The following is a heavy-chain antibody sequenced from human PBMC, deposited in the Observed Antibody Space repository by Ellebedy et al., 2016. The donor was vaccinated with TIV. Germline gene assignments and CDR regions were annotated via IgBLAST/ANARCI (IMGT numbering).Heavy chain of an antibody. CDR1: GGSTRNYY. CDR3: AASDSADSDY. CDR2: MYYSGSS. J-gene: IGHJ4*02. D-gene: IGHD5-18*01. Sequence: MPSETLSLTCTVSGGSTRNYYCTWTRQPPGKGLEWIGHMYYSGSSNYNPSLKSRVTMSIDTSKNQFSLKMSSVTAADTAVYYCAASDSADSDYWGPGTLVTVSS. V-gene: IGHV4-59*01.